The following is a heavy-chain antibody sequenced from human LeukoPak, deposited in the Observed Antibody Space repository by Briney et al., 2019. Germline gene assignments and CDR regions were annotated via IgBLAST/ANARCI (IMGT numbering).Heavy chain of an antibody. CDR3: ATAHTVTTARY. CDR2: ISGSGGST. J-gene: IGHJ4*02. D-gene: IGHD4-17*01. Sequence: GGSLRLSCAASGFTFSSYAMSWVRQAPGKGLEWVSAISGSGGSTYYADSVKGRFTISRDNSKNTLYLPMNSLRAEDTAVYYCATAHTVTTARYWGQGTLVTVSS. V-gene: IGHV3-23*01. CDR1: GFTFSSYA.